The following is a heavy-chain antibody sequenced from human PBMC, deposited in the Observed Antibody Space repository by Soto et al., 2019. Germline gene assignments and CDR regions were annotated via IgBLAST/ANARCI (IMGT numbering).Heavy chain of an antibody. V-gene: IGHV1-69*01. CDR3: AREVEVHTPVFGF. CDR1: GGTFNNYA. J-gene: IGHJ4*02. Sequence: QVQLVQSGAEVKRPRSSVKVSCKASGGTFNNYAINWGRQAPGQGLEWMGDISPMFGKANYAQKFQGRVKITADDSTATAYLELSSLRSEDTALYYCAREVEVHTPVFGFWGQGSLVTVSS. CDR2: ISPMFGKA. D-gene: IGHD2-2*01.